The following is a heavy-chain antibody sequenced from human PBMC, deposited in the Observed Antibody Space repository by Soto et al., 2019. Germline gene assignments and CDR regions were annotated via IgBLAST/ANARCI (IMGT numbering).Heavy chain of an antibody. D-gene: IGHD4-17*01. J-gene: IGHJ3*02. CDR1: GFTFSSYA. CDR2: ISGSGGST. CDR3: AKDRWVYGDYVGAFDI. V-gene: IGHV3-23*01. Sequence: EVQLSESGGGLVQPGGSLRLSCAASGFTFSSYAMSWVRQAPGKGLEWVSAISGSGGSTYYADSVKGRFTISRDNSKNTLYLQMNSLRAEDTAVYYCAKDRWVYGDYVGAFDIWGQGTMVTVSS.